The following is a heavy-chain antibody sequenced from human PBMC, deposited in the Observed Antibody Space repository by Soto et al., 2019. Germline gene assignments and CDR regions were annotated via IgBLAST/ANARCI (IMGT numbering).Heavy chain of an antibody. V-gene: IGHV4-30-4*01. CDR1: GGSISSGDYY. D-gene: IGHD2-2*01. Sequence: LSLTCTVSGGSISSGDYYWSWIRQPPGKGLEWIGYIYYSGSTYYNPSLKSRVTISVDTSKNQFSLKLSSVTAADTAVYYCARSAGIVVVRGPYYYGMDVWGQGTTVTVSS. J-gene: IGHJ6*02. CDR3: ARSAGIVVVRGPYYYGMDV. CDR2: IYYSGST.